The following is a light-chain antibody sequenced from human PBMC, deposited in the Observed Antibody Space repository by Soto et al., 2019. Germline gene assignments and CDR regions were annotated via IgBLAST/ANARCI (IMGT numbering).Light chain of an antibody. V-gene: IGLV2-8*01. Sequence: QSALTQPPSASGYPGQSVTISCTGTSSDVGGYNYVSWYHQHPGKAPKLMIFEVDKRPSGVPDRFSGSRSGKTASLTVSGLQAEDEADYYCSSYAGSTNLVFGGGTKLTVL. CDR3: SSYAGSTNLV. CDR2: EVD. CDR1: SSDVGGYNY. J-gene: IGLJ2*01.